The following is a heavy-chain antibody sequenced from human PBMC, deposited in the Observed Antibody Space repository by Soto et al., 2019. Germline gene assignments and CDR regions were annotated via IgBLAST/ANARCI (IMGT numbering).Heavy chain of an antibody. D-gene: IGHD3-10*01. CDR2: IKSKTNGGDA. CDR1: GFTFSNAW. J-gene: IGHJ4*02. Sequence: GGSLRLSCAASGFTFSNAWMSWVRQAPGKGLEWVGRIKSKTNGGDAKYADSVRGRFTISRDNSKKTLYLQMSSLRADDSAVYFCARGSKDSYPGSRIFDFWGRGTLVTVS. V-gene: IGHV3-15*01. CDR3: ARGSKDSYPGSRIFDF.